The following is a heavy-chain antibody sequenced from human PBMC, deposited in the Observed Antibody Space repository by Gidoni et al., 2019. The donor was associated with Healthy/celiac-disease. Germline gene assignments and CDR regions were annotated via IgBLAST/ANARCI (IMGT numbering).Heavy chain of an antibody. J-gene: IGHJ1*01. Sequence: QVQLQESGPGLVKPSQTLSLTCTVSVCSISSGSYYWSWIRQPAGKGLEWIGRIYTSGSTNYNPSLKSRVTISVDTSKNQFSLKLSSVTAADTAVYYCARGYGSSWYQGFQHWGQGTLVTVSS. V-gene: IGHV4-61*02. CDR1: VCSISSGSYY. CDR2: IYTSGST. D-gene: IGHD6-13*01. CDR3: ARGYGSSWYQGFQH.